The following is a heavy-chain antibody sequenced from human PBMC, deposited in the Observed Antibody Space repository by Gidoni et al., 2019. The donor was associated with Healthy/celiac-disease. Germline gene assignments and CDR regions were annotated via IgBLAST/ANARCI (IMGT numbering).Heavy chain of an antibody. J-gene: IGHJ4*02. V-gene: IGHV4-59*01. CDR3: ARGNSEMATIEFDY. D-gene: IGHD5-12*01. CDR1: GGSISSYY. CDR2: IYYSGST. Sequence: QVQLQESGPGLVKPSETLSLTCTVSGGSISSYYWCCIRQTPGKGLEWIGYIYYSGSTNYNPSLKSRVTISVDTSKNQFSLKLSSVTAADTAVYYCARGNSEMATIEFDYWGQGTLVTVSS.